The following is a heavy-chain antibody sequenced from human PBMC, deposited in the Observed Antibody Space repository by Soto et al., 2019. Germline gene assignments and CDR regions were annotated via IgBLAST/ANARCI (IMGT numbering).Heavy chain of an antibody. CDR2: IWYDGSNK. CDR3: ARDLGPTSRESMDV. CDR1: GFTFSSYG. J-gene: IGHJ6*02. Sequence: GGSLRLSCAASGFTFSSYGMHWVRQAPGKGLEWVAVIWYDGSNKYYADSVKGRFTISRDNSKNTLYLQMNSLRAEDTAVYYCARDLGPTSRESMDVWGQGTTVTVSS. D-gene: IGHD3-16*01. V-gene: IGHV3-33*01.